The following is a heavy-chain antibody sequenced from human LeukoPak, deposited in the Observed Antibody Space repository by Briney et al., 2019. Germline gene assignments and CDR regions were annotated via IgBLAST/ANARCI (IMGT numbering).Heavy chain of an antibody. V-gene: IGHV3-23*01. J-gene: IGHJ6*03. Sequence: GGSLRLSCAASGFTFSSYAMSWVRQAPGKGLESVSAISGSGGSTYYADSVKGRFTISRDNAKNSLYLQMNSLRAEDTAVYYCARDSNLERGKTYYYYYMDVWGKGTTVTVSS. CDR1: GFTFSSYA. CDR3: ARDSNLERGKTYYYYYMDV. D-gene: IGHD1-1*01. CDR2: ISGSGGST.